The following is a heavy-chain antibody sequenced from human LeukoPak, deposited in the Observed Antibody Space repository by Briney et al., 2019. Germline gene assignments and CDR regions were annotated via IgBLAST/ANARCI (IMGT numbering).Heavy chain of an antibody. D-gene: IGHD3-9*01. Sequence: GASVKVSCKASGGTFSSYAISWVRQAPGQGLEWMGGIIPIFGTANYAQKFQGRVTITTDESTSTAYMELSSLRSEDTAVYYCARVVPRDDYDNNWFDPWGQGTLVTVSS. CDR3: ARVVPRDDYDNNWFDP. CDR1: GGTFSSYA. CDR2: IIPIFGTA. J-gene: IGHJ5*02. V-gene: IGHV1-69*05.